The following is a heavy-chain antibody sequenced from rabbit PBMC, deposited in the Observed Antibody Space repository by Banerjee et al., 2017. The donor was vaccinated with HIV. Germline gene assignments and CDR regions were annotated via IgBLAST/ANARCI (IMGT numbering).Heavy chain of an antibody. CDR3: AKETAAYAGAIGWNFDL. Sequence: QEQLEESGGDLVKPEGSLTLTCTASGFSFNNNYVMCWVRQAPGKGLEWIACINSNTGNTVYASWAKGPFTISKTSSTTVTLQMTSLTAADTATYFCAKETAAYAGAIGWNFDLWGQGTLVTVS. CDR2: INSNTGNT. V-gene: IGHV1S45*01. D-gene: IGHD4-2*01. CDR1: GFSFNNNYV. J-gene: IGHJ4*01.